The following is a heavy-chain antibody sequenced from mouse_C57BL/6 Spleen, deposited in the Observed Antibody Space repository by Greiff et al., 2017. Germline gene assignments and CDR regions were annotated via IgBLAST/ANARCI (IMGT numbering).Heavy chain of an antibody. D-gene: IGHD1-1*01. Sequence: EVKLMESGGDLVKPGGSLKLSCAASGFTFSSYGMSWVRQTPDKRLEWVATISSGGSYTYYPDSVKGRFTISRDNAKNTLYLQMSSLKSEDTAMYCCARHGITTVVDLRIFAYWGQGTLVTVSA. J-gene: IGHJ3*01. CDR2: ISSGGSYT. CDR3: ARHGITTVVDLRIFAY. CDR1: GFTFSSYG. V-gene: IGHV5-6*01.